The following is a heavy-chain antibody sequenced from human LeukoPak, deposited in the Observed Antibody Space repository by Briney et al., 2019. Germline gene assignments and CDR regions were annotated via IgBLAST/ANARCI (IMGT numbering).Heavy chain of an antibody. CDR2: ISAYNGNT. D-gene: IGHD1-26*01. J-gene: IGHJ5*02. CDR1: GYTFTSYG. Sequence: ASVKVSCKASGYTFTSYGISWVRQAPGQGLEWMGWISAYNGNTNHTQKLQGRVTMTTDTSTSTAYMELRSLRSDDTAVYYCARDKPRGGELLWNWFDPWGQGTLVTVSS. CDR3: ARDKPRGGELLWNWFDP. V-gene: IGHV1-18*01.